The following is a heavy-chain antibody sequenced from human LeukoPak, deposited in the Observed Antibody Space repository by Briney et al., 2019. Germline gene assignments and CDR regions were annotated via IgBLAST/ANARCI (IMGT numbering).Heavy chain of an antibody. Sequence: GGSLRLSCAASGFTFRKHGMNWVRQAPGKGLEWVSGITGNGATTYYADSVKGRFTISRDNSRNTVYLQMNSLRAEDTAVYYCANDLGWIQLNLGRGQGTLVTVSS. D-gene: IGHD5-18*01. CDR1: GFTFRKHG. CDR3: ANDLGWIQLNLG. V-gene: IGHV3-23*01. J-gene: IGHJ4*02. CDR2: ITGNGATT.